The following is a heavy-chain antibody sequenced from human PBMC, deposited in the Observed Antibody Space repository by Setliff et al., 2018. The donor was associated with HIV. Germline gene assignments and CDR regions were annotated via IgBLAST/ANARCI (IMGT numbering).Heavy chain of an antibody. Sequence: SETLSLTCTVSGGSISSTNYYWGWIRQTPGKGLEWIGDVSHTGSTNYNPSLKSRITISADTPKNQFSLKLSSVTAADTAVYYCAREGTYSGTYWVRRVASFDIWGQGTMVTVSS. CDR1: GGSISSTNYY. CDR2: VSHTGST. D-gene: IGHD1-26*01. V-gene: IGHV4-39*07. J-gene: IGHJ3*02. CDR3: AREGTYSGTYWVRRVASFDI.